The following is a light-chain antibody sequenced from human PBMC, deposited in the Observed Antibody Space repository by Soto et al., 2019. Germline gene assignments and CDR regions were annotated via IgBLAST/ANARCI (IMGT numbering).Light chain of an antibody. CDR1: QSVSSSY. J-gene: IGKJ5*01. V-gene: IGKV3-20*01. CDR3: QQYGSSPPIT. Sequence: EIVLTQSPGTLSLSPGERATLSCRASQSVSSSYLAWYQQKPGQAPRLLIYGASSRATGFPDRFSGSGSGTDFTLTISRLEPVDFAVYYCQQYGSSPPITFGQGTRLRIK. CDR2: GAS.